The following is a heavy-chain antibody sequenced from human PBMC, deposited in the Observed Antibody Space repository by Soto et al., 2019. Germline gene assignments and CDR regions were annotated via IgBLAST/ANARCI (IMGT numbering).Heavy chain of an antibody. V-gene: IGHV1-18*01. Sequence: QVQLVQSGAEVKKPGASVKVSCKASGYTFPSYGISWVRQAPGQGLEWMGGISSYNGNTKYAQKLQGRVTMTTDTTTSTAYMERRSLRSDETAVYSCARDASVGLNDYWGQGTLVTVSP. CDR3: ARDASVGLNDY. CDR2: ISSYNGNT. CDR1: GYTFPSYG. J-gene: IGHJ4*02. D-gene: IGHD1-26*01.